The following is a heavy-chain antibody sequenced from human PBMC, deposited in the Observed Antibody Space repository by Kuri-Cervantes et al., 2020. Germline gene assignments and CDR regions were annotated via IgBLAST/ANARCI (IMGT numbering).Heavy chain of an antibody. J-gene: IGHJ5*02. D-gene: IGHD3-10*01. V-gene: IGHV3-23*01. CDR3: ARGWGNLHYYDSGSYYKRVNWFDP. Sequence: GESLKISCAASEFTFSSSAMSWVRQVPGKGLEWVSSIRLDDGNTFYADSVKGRFTISRDNSKNTLYLQMNSLRAEDTAVYYCARGWGNLHYYDSGSYYKRVNWFDPWGQGTLVTVFS. CDR1: EFTFSSSA. CDR2: IRLDDGNT.